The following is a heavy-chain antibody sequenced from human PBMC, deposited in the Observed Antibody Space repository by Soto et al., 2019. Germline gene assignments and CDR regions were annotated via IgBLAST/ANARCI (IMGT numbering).Heavy chain of an antibody. CDR2: ISGSGGST. J-gene: IGHJ2*01. CDR1: GVTFSSYA. Sequence: GGSLRLSCAASGVTFSSYAMSWVRQAPGKGLEWVSSISGSGGSTYYADSVKGRFTISRDSSKNTLYLQMNSLRAEDTAVYYCAKDGCTKGVCSREHWYFDGWGRGTLVTVVS. D-gene: IGHD2-8*01. CDR3: AKDGCTKGVCSREHWYFDG. V-gene: IGHV3-23*01.